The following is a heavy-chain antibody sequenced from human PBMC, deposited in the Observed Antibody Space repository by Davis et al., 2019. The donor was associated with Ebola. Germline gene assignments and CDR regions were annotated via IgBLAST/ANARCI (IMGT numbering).Heavy chain of an antibody. CDR1: GFTFSSYW. V-gene: IGHV3-7*01. CDR2: IKQDGSEK. D-gene: IGHD3-3*01. J-gene: IGHJ4*02. Sequence: GESLKISCAASGFTFSSYWMSWVRQAPGKGLEWVANIKQDGSEKYYVDSAKGRFTISRDNAKNSLYLQMNSLRAEDTAVYYCARDNFWSGPDYWGQGTLVTVSS. CDR3: ARDNFWSGPDY.